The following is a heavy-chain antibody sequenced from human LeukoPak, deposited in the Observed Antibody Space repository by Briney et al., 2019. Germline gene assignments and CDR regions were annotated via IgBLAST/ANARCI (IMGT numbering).Heavy chain of an antibody. CDR1: GDSISSGDYY. CDR3: ARTTVVTPEYFQH. J-gene: IGHJ1*01. V-gene: IGHV4-61*02. D-gene: IGHD4-23*01. CDR2: IYTSGST. Sequence: PSETLSLTCTVSGDSISSGDYYWSWIRQPAGKGLEWIGRIYTSGSTNYNPSLKSRVTISVDTSKNQFSLKLSSVTAADTAVYYWARTTVVTPEYFQHWGQGTLVTVSS.